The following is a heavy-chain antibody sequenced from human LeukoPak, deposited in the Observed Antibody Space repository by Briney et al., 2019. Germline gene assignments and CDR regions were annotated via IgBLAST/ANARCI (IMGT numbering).Heavy chain of an antibody. CDR3: ARGDYRGNFDY. V-gene: IGHV4-31*03. CDR2: VYYSGST. J-gene: IGHJ4*02. CDR1: GGSISSGGYY. D-gene: IGHD4-23*01. Sequence: SETLSLTCTVSGGSISSGGYYWSWIRQHPGKGLEWIGYVYYSGSTYYNPSLRSRVTISVDTSKNQFSLKLGSVTAADTAVYYGARGDYRGNFDYWGQGTLVTVSS.